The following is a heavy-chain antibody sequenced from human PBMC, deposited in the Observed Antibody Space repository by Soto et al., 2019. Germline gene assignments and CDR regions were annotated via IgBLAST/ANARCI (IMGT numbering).Heavy chain of an antibody. D-gene: IGHD2-21*02. CDR1: GYTFTSYD. J-gene: IGHJ4*02. V-gene: IGHV1-8*01. Sequence: QVLLVQSGAEVKKPGASVKVSCKASGYTFTSYDINWVRQATGQGLEWMGWINPNSGNTGYAQKFQGRVTMTRNTSIRTAYLELSSLRSEDTAVYYCAIDKVGTHFYWGQGTLVTVSS. CDR2: INPNSGNT. CDR3: AIDKVGTHFY.